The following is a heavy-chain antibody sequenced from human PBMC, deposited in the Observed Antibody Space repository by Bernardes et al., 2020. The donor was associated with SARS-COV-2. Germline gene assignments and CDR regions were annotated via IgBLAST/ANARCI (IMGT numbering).Heavy chain of an antibody. D-gene: IGHD2-21*02. Sequence: ASVKVSCKASGYTFTGYHMHWVRQAPGQGREWMGWSNPNRGGTNYAQKFQGRVTMTRDTSISTAYMEANRLRSDDTAVYYCAREQEPIIEVVTAILGYGMDVWGQGTTVTVSS. CDR1: GYTFTGYH. CDR3: AREQEPIIEVVTAILGYGMDV. V-gene: IGHV1-2*02. J-gene: IGHJ6*02. CDR2: SNPNRGGT.